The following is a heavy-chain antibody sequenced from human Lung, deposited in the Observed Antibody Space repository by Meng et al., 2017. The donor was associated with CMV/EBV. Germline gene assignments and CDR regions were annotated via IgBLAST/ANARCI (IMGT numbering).Heavy chain of an antibody. CDR2: IYYSGST. Sequence: HVQLQGAAPGLVMPSQTLSLTCTVAGGSISSGGFYWSWIRQHPGKGLEWIGYIYYSGSTYYNPSLRSRVAISIDTSKNQFSLKLTSVTAADTAVYFCARTNYGDYNWFDPWGQGTLVTVSS. D-gene: IGHD4-17*01. V-gene: IGHV4-31*03. J-gene: IGHJ5*02. CDR3: ARTNYGDYNWFDP. CDR1: GGSISSGGFY.